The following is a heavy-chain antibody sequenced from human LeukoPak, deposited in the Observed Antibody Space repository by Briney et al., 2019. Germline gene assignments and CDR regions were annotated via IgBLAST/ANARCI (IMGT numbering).Heavy chain of an antibody. CDR1: GFTFSSYT. V-gene: IGHV3-21*01. Sequence: PGGSLRLSCAASGFTFSSYTMNWVRQAPGKGLEWVSIISSGSSYIHYADSVKGRFTISRDNAKNTLYLQMNSLRAEDTAVYYCARGLSGYSSSLGYWGQGTLVTVSS. J-gene: IGHJ4*02. CDR3: ARGLSGYSSSLGY. CDR2: ISSGSSYI. D-gene: IGHD6-6*01.